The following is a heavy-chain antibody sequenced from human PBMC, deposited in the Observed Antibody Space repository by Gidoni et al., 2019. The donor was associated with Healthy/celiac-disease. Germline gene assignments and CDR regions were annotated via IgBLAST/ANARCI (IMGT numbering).Heavy chain of an antibody. D-gene: IGHD3-16*01. V-gene: IGHV4-61*01. CDR3: ARDYSRSRTGETYYYYGMDV. J-gene: IGHJ6*02. CDR1: GGSVSSGSYY. Sequence: QVQLQESGPGLVKPSETLSLTCTVSGGSVSSGSYYWSWIRQPPGKGLEWIGYIYYSGSTNYNPSLKSRVTISVDTSKNQFSLKLSSVTAADTAVYYCARDYSRSRTGETYYYYGMDVWGQGTTVTVSS. CDR2: IYYSGST.